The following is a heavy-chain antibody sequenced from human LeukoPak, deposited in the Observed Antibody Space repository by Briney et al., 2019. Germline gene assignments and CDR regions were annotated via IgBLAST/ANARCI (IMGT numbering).Heavy chain of an antibody. Sequence: GGSLRLSCAASGFTFSSYSMNWVRQAPGKGLEWVSSTSSSSSYIYYADSVKGRFTISRDNAKNSLYLQMNSLRAEDTAVYYCARDSVTYYDILTGYYPLDFDYWGQGTLVTVSS. D-gene: IGHD3-9*01. CDR1: GFTFSSYS. J-gene: IGHJ4*02. CDR3: ARDSVTYYDILTGYYPLDFDY. CDR2: TSSSSSYI. V-gene: IGHV3-21*01.